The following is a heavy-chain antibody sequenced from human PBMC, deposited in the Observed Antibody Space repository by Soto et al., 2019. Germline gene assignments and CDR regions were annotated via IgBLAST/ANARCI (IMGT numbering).Heavy chain of an antibody. V-gene: IGHV4-59*08. D-gene: IGHD3-3*01. CDR2: IYYSGST. Sequence: PSETLSLTCTVAGGSISSYYGSWISQPPGKGLEWIGYIYYSGSTNYNPSLKSRVTISVDTSKNQFSLKLSSVTAADTAVYYCARSLSYDFWSGYSFDYWGQGTLVTVSS. CDR1: GGSISSYY. CDR3: ARSLSYDFWSGYSFDY. J-gene: IGHJ4*02.